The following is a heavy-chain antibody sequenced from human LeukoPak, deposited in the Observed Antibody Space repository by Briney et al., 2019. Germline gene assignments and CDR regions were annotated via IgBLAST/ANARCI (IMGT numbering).Heavy chain of an antibody. CDR2: IIPLSGAP. CDR3: ARVYDSSGYYPSDY. CDR1: GGTFSNYV. V-gene: IGHV1-69*13. Sequence: ASVKVSCKASGGTFSNYVITWVRQAPGQGPEWMGTIIPLSGAPSYAQKFQGRVTITADEFTRTAYMELSSLRSEDTAVYYCARVYDSSGYYPSDYWGQGTLVTVSS. D-gene: IGHD3-22*01. J-gene: IGHJ4*02.